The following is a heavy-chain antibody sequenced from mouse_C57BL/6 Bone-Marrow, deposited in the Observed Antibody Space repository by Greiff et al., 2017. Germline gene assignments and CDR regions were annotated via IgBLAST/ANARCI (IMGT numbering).Heavy chain of an antibody. CDR3: TYYGSSLYAMDY. CDR2: IYPGNSDT. Sequence: EVKLMESGPVLARPGASVKMSCKTSGYTFTSYWMHWVKQRPGQGLEWIGAIYPGNSDTSYNQKFKGKAKLTAVTSASTAYMELSSLTNEDSAVYYCTYYGSSLYAMDYWGQGTSVTVSS. D-gene: IGHD1-1*01. J-gene: IGHJ4*01. CDR1: GYTFTSYW. V-gene: IGHV1-5*01.